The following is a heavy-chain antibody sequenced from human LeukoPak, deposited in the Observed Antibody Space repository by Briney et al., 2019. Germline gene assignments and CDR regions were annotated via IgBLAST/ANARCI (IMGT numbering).Heavy chain of an antibody. CDR1: GGSLSGYY. J-gene: IGHJ4*02. CDR2: INHTGST. CDR3: ARRVGIAARYGY. V-gene: IGHV4-34*01. D-gene: IGHD6-13*01. Sequence: PETLSLTCAVYGGSLSGYYWSWIRQPPGKGLEWIGDINHTGSTNYNPSLKSRVTISVDTSKNQFSLKLSSVTAADTAVYYCARRVGIAARYGYWGQGTLVTVSS.